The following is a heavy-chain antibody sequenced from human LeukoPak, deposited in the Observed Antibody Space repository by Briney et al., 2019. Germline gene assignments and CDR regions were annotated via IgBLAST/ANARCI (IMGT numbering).Heavy chain of an antibody. V-gene: IGHV1-18*01. J-gene: IGHJ4*02. CDR1: GYSFTSNV. CDR2: ISAYNGNT. Sequence: GASVKVSCKASGYSFTSNVISWVRQAPGQGLEWMGWISAYNGNTNYAQKLQGRVTMTTDTYTSTAYMELRNLRSDDTAVYYCARDGYCTSTSCQSYDYWGQGTLVTVSS. CDR3: ARDGYCTSTSCQSYDY. D-gene: IGHD2-2*01.